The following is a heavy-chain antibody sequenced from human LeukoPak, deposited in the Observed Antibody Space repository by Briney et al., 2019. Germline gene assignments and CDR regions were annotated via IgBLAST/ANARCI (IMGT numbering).Heavy chain of an antibody. V-gene: IGHV4-38-2*02. D-gene: IGHD1-26*01. J-gene: IGHJ4*02. CDR2: IYNSGST. CDR3: ARETIVGATLDY. CDR1: GYSLSSGYY. Sequence: PSETLSLTSTVSGYSLSSGYYWGWIRQPPGKGLEWIGRIYNSGSTYSTPSLTSRVSMSVYRPKNEFSLKLTSVTAADTAVYYCARETIVGATLDYWGQGTLVTVSS.